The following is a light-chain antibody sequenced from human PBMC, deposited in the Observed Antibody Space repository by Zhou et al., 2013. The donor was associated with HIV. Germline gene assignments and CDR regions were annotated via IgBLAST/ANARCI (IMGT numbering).Light chain of an antibody. CDR2: GAF. CDR3: QQYNNWPPLT. CDR1: QSVGTN. V-gene: IGKV3-15*01. J-gene: IGKJ4*01. Sequence: EIVMTQSPGTLSVSPGERATLSCRASQSVGTNLAWYQQKTGQAPRLLICGAFSRATGIPARFSGSGSGTEFTLTISSLQSEDFAVYYCQQYNNWPPLTFGGGTKVEIK.